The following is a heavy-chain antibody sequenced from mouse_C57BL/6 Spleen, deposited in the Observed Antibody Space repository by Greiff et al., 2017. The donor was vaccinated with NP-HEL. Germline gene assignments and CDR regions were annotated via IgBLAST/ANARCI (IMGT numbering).Heavy chain of an antibody. CDR3: ARMSNWYFDV. V-gene: IGHV1-69*01. D-gene: IGHD5-1*01. Sequence: VKLQQPGAELVMPGASVKLSCKASGYTFTSYWMHWVKQRPGQGLEWIGEIDPSDSYTNYNQKFKGKSTLTVDKSSSTAYMQLSSLTSEDSAVYYCARMSNWYFDVWGTGTTVTVSS. J-gene: IGHJ1*03. CDR2: IDPSDSYT. CDR1: GYTFTSYW.